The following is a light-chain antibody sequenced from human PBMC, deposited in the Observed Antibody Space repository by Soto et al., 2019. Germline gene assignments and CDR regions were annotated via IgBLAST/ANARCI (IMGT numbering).Light chain of an antibody. CDR3: QQRSNWPIT. Sequence: EVLVPQSPATLSLSPGERATLSCRASQSVSSYLAWYQQKPGQAPRLLIYDASNRATGIPARFSGSGSGTDFTLTISSLEPEDFAVYYCQQRSNWPITFGQGTRLEIK. J-gene: IGKJ5*01. V-gene: IGKV3-11*01. CDR2: DAS. CDR1: QSVSSY.